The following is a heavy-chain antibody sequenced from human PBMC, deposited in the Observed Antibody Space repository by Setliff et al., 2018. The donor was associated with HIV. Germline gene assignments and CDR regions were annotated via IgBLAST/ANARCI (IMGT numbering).Heavy chain of an antibody. CDR2: INVGSGKT. CDR3: GRTKDLDY. Sequence: ASVKVSCKASGYSFINHAMHWVRQAPGQRLEWMGWINVGSGKTQYSQEFQGRVTITGDTSASTAYMELSSLTLEDTAVYYCGRTKDLDYWGHGTLVTVSS. CDR1: GYSFINHA. J-gene: IGHJ4*01. V-gene: IGHV1-3*01.